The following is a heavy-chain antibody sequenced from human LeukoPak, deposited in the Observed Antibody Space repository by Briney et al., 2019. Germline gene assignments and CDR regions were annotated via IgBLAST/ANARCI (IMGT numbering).Heavy chain of an antibody. J-gene: IGHJ4*02. CDR3: ARSGHYYDSTYYYKPDY. CDR2: ISGSGSTI. CDR1: GFTFSDYY. D-gene: IGHD3-22*01. V-gene: IGHV3-11*01. Sequence: PGGSLRLSCAASGFTFSDYYMSWLRQAPGKGLEWVSYISGSGSTIYHADSVKGRFTISRDNAKNSLYLQMNSLRADDTAVYYCARSGHYYDSTYYYKPDYWGQGTLVTVSS.